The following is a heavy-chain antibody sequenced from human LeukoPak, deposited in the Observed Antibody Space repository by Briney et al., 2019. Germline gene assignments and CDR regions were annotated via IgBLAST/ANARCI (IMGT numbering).Heavy chain of an antibody. CDR3: ARARIYSNYVWFDP. D-gene: IGHD4-11*01. Sequence: PSETLSLTCTVSGGSISSYYWSWIRQPPGKGLEWIGYIYYSGSTNYNPSLKSRVTISVDTSKNQFSLKLSSVTAADTAVYYCARARIYSNYVWFDPWGQGTPVTVSS. V-gene: IGHV4-59*01. J-gene: IGHJ5*02. CDR2: IYYSGST. CDR1: GGSISSYY.